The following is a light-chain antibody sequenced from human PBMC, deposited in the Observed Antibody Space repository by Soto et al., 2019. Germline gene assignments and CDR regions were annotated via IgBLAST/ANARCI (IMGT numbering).Light chain of an antibody. J-gene: IGKJ4*01. CDR3: QQRSNWLT. CDR1: QSVSSY. Sequence: IVFTQSPATLSLSPGERATLSCRASQSVSSYLAWYQQKPGQAPRLLIYDASNRATGIPARFSGSGSGTDFTLTISXLEPEDFAVYYCQQRSNWLTFGGGTKVDIK. V-gene: IGKV3-11*01. CDR2: DAS.